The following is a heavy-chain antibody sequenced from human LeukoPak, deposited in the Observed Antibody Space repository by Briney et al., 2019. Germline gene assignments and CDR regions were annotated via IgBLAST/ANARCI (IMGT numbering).Heavy chain of an antibody. CDR1: GGSISSSSYY. CDR3: ATPYSSSSRYFDL. D-gene: IGHD6-13*01. Sequence: SETLSLTCTVSGGSISSSSYYWGWIRQPPGKGLEWIGSIYYSGSTYYNPSLKSRVTISVDTSKNQFSLKLSSVTAADTAVYYCATPYSSSSRYFDLWGRGTLVTVSS. CDR2: IYYSGST. J-gene: IGHJ2*01. V-gene: IGHV4-39*01.